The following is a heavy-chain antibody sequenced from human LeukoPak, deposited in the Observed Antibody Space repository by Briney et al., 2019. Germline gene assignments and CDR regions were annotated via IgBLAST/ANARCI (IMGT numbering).Heavy chain of an antibody. J-gene: IGHJ5*02. CDR1: GFTFSDSA. D-gene: IGHD3-3*01. V-gene: IGHV3-23*01. Sequence: PRGCLRLSCAAAGFTFSDSAVSWVRHSPGEGLKWVSSMSDTGGRTHNSDSVKGRFTIPRDNYRNTVNLQMNSLRAGDTARYYCAKGGQDFDFWRFDLWGQGILVIVSS. CDR2: MSDTGGRT. CDR3: AKGGQDFDFWRFDL.